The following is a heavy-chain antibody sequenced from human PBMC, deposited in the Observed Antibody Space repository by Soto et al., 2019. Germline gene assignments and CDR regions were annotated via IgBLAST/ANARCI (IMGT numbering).Heavy chain of an antibody. Sequence: EVQLLESGGGLVQPGGSLRLSCVVSGFTFSSYAMTWVRQPPGQGLEWVSSISGSGGTTYYADSVKGRFTISRDNSKNTLYLHMNSRRAEDTAIYYCAKPPDSVSTTFYGYGLDVRGQGTAVTVSS. CDR1: GFTFSSYA. CDR3: AKPPDSVSTTFYGYGLDV. CDR2: ISGSGGTT. J-gene: IGHJ6*02. D-gene: IGHD4-17*01. V-gene: IGHV3-23*01.